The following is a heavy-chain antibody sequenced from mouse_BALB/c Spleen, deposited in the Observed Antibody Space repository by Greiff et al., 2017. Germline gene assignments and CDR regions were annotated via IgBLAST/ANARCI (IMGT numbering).Heavy chain of an antibody. CDR2: INPSSGYT. V-gene: IGHV1-4*02. CDR1: GYTFTSYT. Sequence: QVQLQQSAAELARPGASVKMSCKASGYTFTSYTMHWVNQRPGQGLEWIGYINPSSGYTEYNQKFKDKTTLTADKSSSTAYMQLSSLTSEDSAVYYCARTPFAYWGQGTLVTVSA. J-gene: IGHJ3*01. CDR3: ARTPFAY.